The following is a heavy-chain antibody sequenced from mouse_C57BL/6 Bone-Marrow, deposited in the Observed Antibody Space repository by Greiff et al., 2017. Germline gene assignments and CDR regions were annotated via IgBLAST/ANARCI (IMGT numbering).Heavy chain of an antibody. J-gene: IGHJ4*01. CDR2: IYPGNSDT. CDR3: TRRYYYGSYYAMDY. Sequence: VQLQQSGTVLARPGASVKMSCKTSGYTFTSYWMHWVKQRPGQGLEWIGAIYPGNSDTSYNQKFKGKAKLTAVTSASTAYMELSSLTNEDSAVYYCTRRYYYGSYYAMDYWGQGTSVTVSS. V-gene: IGHV1-5*01. D-gene: IGHD1-1*01. CDR1: GYTFTSYW.